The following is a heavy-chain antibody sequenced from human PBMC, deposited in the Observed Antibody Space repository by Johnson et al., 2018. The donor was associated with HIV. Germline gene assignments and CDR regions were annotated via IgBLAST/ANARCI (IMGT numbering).Heavy chain of an antibody. V-gene: IGHV3-53*01. CDR2: SGSGGST. CDR3: AREVNAFDI. D-gene: IGHD3-22*01. Sequence: VQLVESGGGLIQPGGSLRLSCAASGFTVSNNYMSWVRQAPGKGLEWVSAISGSGGSTNYADSVKGRFTISRDNSKNTLYLQMNSLKTEDTAVYYCAREVNAFDIWGQGTVVTVSS. J-gene: IGHJ3*02. CDR1: GFTVSNNY.